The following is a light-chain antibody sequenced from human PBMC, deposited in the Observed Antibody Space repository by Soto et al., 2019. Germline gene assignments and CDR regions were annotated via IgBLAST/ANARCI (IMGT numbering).Light chain of an antibody. CDR2: GAS. Sequence: EIVLTQSPGTLSLSPGERATLSCRASQSVSSSYLAWYQQKPGQAPRLLIYGASSRATGIPDRFSGSGSGTDFTLTISRLEPEDFAVCYWQQYGSSPPYTFGQGTKLEIK. CDR1: QSVSSSY. J-gene: IGKJ2*01. V-gene: IGKV3-20*01. CDR3: QQYGSSPPYT.